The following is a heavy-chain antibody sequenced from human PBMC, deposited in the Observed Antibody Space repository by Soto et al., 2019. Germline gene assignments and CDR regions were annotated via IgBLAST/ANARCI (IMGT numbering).Heavy chain of an antibody. J-gene: IGHJ6*02. CDR1: GFTFSSYA. V-gene: IGHV3-23*01. CDR3: AKSLATSEYYWYGLDV. D-gene: IGHD3-10*01. Sequence: PGGSLRLSCLASGFTFSSYAMDWVHQAPGKGLESISSISASGDRTYYADSVKGRFTISRDNSKNLLFLQMNSLRAEDTAVYYCAKSLATSEYYWYGLDVCGQGAAVTVSS. CDR2: ISASGDRT.